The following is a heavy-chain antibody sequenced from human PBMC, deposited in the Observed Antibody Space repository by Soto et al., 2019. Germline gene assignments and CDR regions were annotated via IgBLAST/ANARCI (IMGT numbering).Heavy chain of an antibody. D-gene: IGHD2-2*01. CDR1: GYTFTGYY. V-gene: IGHV1-2*04. J-gene: IGHJ6*02. CDR2: INPNSGGT. CDR3: ARKLGYCISTSCSVDYYYGMDV. Sequence: ASVKVSCKASGYTFTGYYMHWVRQAPGQGLEWMGWINPNSGGTNYAQKFQGWVTMTRDTSISTAYMELSRLRSDDTAVYYCARKLGYCISTSCSVDYYYGMDVWGQGTTVTVS.